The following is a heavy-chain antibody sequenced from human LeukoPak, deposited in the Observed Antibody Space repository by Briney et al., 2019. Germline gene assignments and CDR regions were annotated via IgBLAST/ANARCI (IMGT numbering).Heavy chain of an antibody. CDR3: TKTSPHFDY. J-gene: IGHJ4*02. V-gene: IGHV3-15*05. CDR1: GFSFTNAW. CDR2: IRTEADGGTA. Sequence: PGGSLRLSCVVSGFSFTNAWMSWVRQAPGKGLDWVGRIRTEADGGTADYAAPVKGRFTISRDESKNTLFLQMNSLESEDTAVYYCTKTSPHFDYWGQGILVTVSS.